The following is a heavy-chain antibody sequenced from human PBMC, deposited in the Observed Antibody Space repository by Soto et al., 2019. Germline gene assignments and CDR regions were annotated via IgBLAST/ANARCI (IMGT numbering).Heavy chain of an antibody. D-gene: IGHD6-13*01. CDR2: ISGSGGST. CDR3: AKWKTAGDNWFDP. J-gene: IGHJ5*02. Sequence: MQLVESGGGVVQPGRSLRLSCAASGFTFSNYGMHWVRQAPGKGLEWVSAISGSGGSTYYADSVKGRFTISRDNSKNTLYLQMNSLRAEDTAVYYCAKWKTAGDNWFDPWGQGTLVTVSS. CDR1: GFTFSNYG. V-gene: IGHV3-23*04.